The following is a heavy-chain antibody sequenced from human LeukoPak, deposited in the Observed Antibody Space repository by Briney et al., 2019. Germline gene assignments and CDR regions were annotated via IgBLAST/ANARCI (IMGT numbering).Heavy chain of an antibody. CDR1: GFTFSSYS. J-gene: IGHJ4*02. CDR2: ISSSSSYI. V-gene: IGHV3-21*01. D-gene: IGHD3-16*01. CDR3: ARAMGSVDATLDY. Sequence: PGGSLRLSCAASGFTFSSYSMNWVRQAPGKGLEWVSSISSSSSYIYYADSVKGRFTISRDNAKNSLYLQMNSLRAEDTAVYYCARAMGSVDATLDYWGQGTLVTVSS.